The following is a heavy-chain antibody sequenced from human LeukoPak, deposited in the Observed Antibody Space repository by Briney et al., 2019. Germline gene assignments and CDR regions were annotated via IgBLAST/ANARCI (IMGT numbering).Heavy chain of an antibody. V-gene: IGHV3-30-3*01. CDR1: GFTFSSYA. CDR3: ARDSSYYAFDY. D-gene: IGHD3-10*01. CDR2: ISYDGSNK. Sequence: GRSLRLSCAASGFTFSSYAMHWVRQAPGKGLEWVAVISYDGSNKYYADSVKGRFTISRDNSKNTLYLQMNSLRAEDTAVYYCARDSSYYAFDYWGQGTLVTVSS. J-gene: IGHJ4*02.